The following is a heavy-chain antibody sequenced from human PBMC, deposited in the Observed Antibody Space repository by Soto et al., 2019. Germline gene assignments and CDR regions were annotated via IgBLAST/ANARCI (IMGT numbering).Heavy chain of an antibody. CDR1: RFSFSSYA. J-gene: IGHJ6*02. CDR2: ISGSGGST. V-gene: IGHV3-23*01. CDR3: SKHGSMGVGPPPYHYRMDV. D-gene: IGHD3-3*01. Sequence: VGSLRLSCAASRFSFSSYAMSWVRQAPGKGLEWVSAISGSGGSTYYADSVKGRFTISRDNSKNTLYLQMNSLRAEDTAVYYCSKHGSMGVGPPPYHYRMDVCRQPTTVIFSS.